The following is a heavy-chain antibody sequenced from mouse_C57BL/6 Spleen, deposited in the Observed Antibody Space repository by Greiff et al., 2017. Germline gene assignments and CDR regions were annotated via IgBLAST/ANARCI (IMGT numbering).Heavy chain of an antibody. Sequence: VQLQQSGAELARPGASVKMSCKASGYTFTSYTMHWVKQRPGQGLEWIGYINPSSGYTKYNQKFKDKATLTADKSSSTAYMQLSSLTSEDSAVYYCARDEGFRSDYWGQGTTLTVSS. CDR1: GYTFTSYT. V-gene: IGHV1-4*01. CDR2: INPSSGYT. CDR3: ARDEGFRSDY. J-gene: IGHJ2*01.